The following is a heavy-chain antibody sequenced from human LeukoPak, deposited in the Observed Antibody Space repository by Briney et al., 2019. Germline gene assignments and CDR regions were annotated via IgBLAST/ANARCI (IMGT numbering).Heavy chain of an antibody. CDR3: ARGLYYYDSSGYYYVAFDI. D-gene: IGHD3-22*01. CDR1: GYTFTSYG. V-gene: IGHV1-18*01. J-gene: IGHJ3*02. Sequence: ASVKVSCKASGYTFTSYGISWVRQAPGQGLEWMGWISAYNGNTNYAQKLQGRVTMTTDTSTSTAYMELRSLRSDDTAVYYCARGLYYYDSSGYYYVAFDIWGQGTMVTVSS. CDR2: ISAYNGNT.